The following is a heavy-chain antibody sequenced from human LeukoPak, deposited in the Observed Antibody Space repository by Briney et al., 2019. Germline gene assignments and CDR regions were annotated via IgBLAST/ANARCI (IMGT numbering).Heavy chain of an antibody. D-gene: IGHD5-18*01. CDR1: GFTFSSYA. J-gene: IGHJ4*02. CDR3: ARDQERYSYGLGY. V-gene: IGHV3-30-3*01. CDR2: ISYDGSNK. Sequence: GRSLRLSCAASGFTFSSYAMHWVRQAPGKGLEWVAVISYDGSNKYYADSVKGRFTISRDNSKNTLYLQMNSLRAEDTAVYYCARDQERYSYGLGYWGRGTLVTVSS.